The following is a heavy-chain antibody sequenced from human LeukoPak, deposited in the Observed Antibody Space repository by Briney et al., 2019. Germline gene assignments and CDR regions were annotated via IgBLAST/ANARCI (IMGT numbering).Heavy chain of an antibody. J-gene: IGHJ4*02. CDR2: IYTTGST. CDR1: GGSISSYY. V-gene: IGHV4-4*07. Sequence: SETLSLTCTVSGGSISSYYWSWIRQSAGKGLEWIGRIYTTGSTNYNPSLKSRVTMSVDTSKNQLSLKLSSVTAADTAVYYCARDSPYYYDSSGYYSPFDYWGQGTLVTVSS. CDR3: ARDSPYYYDSSGYYSPFDY. D-gene: IGHD3-22*01.